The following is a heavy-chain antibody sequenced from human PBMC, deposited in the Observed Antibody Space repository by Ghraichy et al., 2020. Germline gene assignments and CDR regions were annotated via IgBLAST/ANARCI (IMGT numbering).Heavy chain of an antibody. V-gene: IGHV3-30*18. CDR3: AKPLCRYLTDAFAI. CDR2: ISYDGSTT. D-gene: IGHD1-1*01. J-gene: IGHJ3*02. Sequence: GGSLRLSCAASGFTFSSYGMHWVRQTPGKGLEWVALISYDGSTTYYADSVKGRFTISRDNSKNTLYLQMNSLRGEDTAVYYCAKPLCRYLTDAFAIWGQGTMATVPS. CDR1: GFTFSSYG.